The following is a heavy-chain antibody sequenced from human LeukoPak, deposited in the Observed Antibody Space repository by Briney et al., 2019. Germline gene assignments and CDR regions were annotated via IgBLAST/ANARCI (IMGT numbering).Heavy chain of an antibody. V-gene: IGHV3-48*01. CDR3: ATGFWGYCSRNSCPLDN. CDR1: GFTFSSYG. D-gene: IGHD2-2*01. J-gene: IGHJ4*02. Sequence: GGSLRLSCAASGFTFSSYGMNWVRQAPGKGLEWISYIISTGSTTYYADSVKGRFTISRDNANNPVSLQMSSLRAEDTAVYYCATGFWGYCSRNSCPLDNWGQGTLVTVAS. CDR2: IISTGSTT.